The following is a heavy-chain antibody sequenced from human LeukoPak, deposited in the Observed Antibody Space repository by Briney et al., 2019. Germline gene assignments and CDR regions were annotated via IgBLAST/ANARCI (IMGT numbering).Heavy chain of an antibody. CDR3: ARGQPGWGLDY. D-gene: IGHD1-26*01. V-gene: IGHV3-13*04. CDR1: GFTFSRYD. Sequence: GGSLRLSCAASGFTFSRYDMHWVRQPTGKGLEWVSIIGTAGDTYYPGSVKGRFTISRENAKNSLYLQMNSLRAEDTAVYYCARGQPGWGLDYWGQGTLVIVSS. J-gene: IGHJ4*02. CDR2: IGTAGDT.